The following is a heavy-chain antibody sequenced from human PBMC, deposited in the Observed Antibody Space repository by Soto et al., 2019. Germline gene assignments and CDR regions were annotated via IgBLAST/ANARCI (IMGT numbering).Heavy chain of an antibody. V-gene: IGHV4-34*01. CDR2: INHSGST. CDR1: GGSFSGYY. J-gene: IGHJ5*02. Sequence: SETLSLTCAVYGGSFSGYYWSWIRQPPGKGLEWIGEINHSGSTNYNPSLKSRVTISVDTSKNQFSLKLSSVTAADTAVYYCARATSAEYSSSWYGFGVNWFDPWGQGTLVTVSS. CDR3: ARATSAEYSSSWYGFGVNWFDP. D-gene: IGHD6-13*01.